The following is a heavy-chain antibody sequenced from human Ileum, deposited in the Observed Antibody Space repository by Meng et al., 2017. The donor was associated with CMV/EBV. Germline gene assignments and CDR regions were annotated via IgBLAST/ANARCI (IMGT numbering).Heavy chain of an antibody. CDR3: AESGASGSETYNDYYYGMDV. J-gene: IGHJ6*02. Sequence: SSYTITWVRQAPGQGLEWMGRIIPVLAVTNYAQKVQGRVTITADTSTNTAYMELSSLRFEDTAVYYCAESGASGSETYNDYYYGMDVWGQGTTVTVSS. CDR2: IIPVLAVT. V-gene: IGHV1-69*02. CDR1: SSYT. D-gene: IGHD3-10*01.